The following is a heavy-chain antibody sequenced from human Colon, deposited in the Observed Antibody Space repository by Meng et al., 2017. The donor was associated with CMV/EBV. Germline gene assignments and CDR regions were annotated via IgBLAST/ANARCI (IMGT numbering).Heavy chain of an antibody. J-gene: IGHJ4*02. V-gene: IGHV3-7*01. CDR1: GFTFSNYW. CDR2: LKQDGSEN. Sequence: GGPLRLSWPAPGFTFSNYWMHWVRQAPGKGLEWVASLKQDGSENYYVDSVRGRFTVSRDNAKNSLYLQMNSLRAEDTAVYYGAREGSGSYYDYFDYWGQGTLVTVSS. CDR3: AREGSGSYYDYFDY. D-gene: IGHD1-26*01.